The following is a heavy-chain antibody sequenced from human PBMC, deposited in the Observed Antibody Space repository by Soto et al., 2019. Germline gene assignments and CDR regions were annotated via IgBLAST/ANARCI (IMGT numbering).Heavy chain of an antibody. CDR3: ARGQTVGRKFDY. J-gene: IGHJ4*02. Sequence: GASVKVSCKAYVYTYTSFDLDWVRQATGQGLEWMGWMNPNSGNTGYAQKFQGRVTMTRNTSISTAYMELSSLRSEDTAVYYCARGQTVGRKFDYWGQGTLVTVSS. CDR1: VYTYTSFD. CDR2: MNPNSGNT. V-gene: IGHV1-8*01.